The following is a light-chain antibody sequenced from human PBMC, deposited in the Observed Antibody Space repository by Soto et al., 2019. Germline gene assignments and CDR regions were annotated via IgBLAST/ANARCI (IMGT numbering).Light chain of an antibody. CDR1: QSISGY. Sequence: EIVLTQSPATLSLSPLEIATLSCRASQSISGYLAWYQQKPGQAPRLLIYDASNRATGIPARFSGSGSETDFTLTISSLEPEDFAVYYCQQRSNWPHSITFGQGTRLEIK. CDR3: QQRSNWPHSIT. J-gene: IGKJ5*01. V-gene: IGKV3-11*01. CDR2: DAS.